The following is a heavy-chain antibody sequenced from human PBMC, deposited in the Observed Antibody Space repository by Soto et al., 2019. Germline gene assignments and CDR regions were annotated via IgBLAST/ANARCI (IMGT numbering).Heavy chain of an antibody. V-gene: IGHV4-31*03. J-gene: IGHJ3*02. Sequence: SETLSLTCTVSGGSISSGGYYWSWIRQHPGKGLEWIGYIYYSGSTYYNPSLKSRVTISVDTSKNQFSLKLSSVTAADTAVYYCARDSGYSGYEGVASDIWGQGTMVTVSS. CDR3: ARDSGYSGYEGVASDI. CDR1: GGSISSGGYY. CDR2: IYYSGST. D-gene: IGHD5-12*01.